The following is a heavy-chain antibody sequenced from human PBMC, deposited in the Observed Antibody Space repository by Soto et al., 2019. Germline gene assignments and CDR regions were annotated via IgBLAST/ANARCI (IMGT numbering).Heavy chain of an antibody. V-gene: IGHV4-59*01. D-gene: IGHD3-10*01. CDR2: IYYSGST. CDR1: GGSISSYY. CDR3: ARGGELYNY. Sequence: QVQLQESGPGLVKPSETLSLTCTVSGGSISSYYWSWIRQPPGKGLEWIGYIYYSGSTNYNPSLKSRVTISVDTSKNQFSLKLSSVTAADTAVYYCARGGELYNYWGQGTLVTVSS. J-gene: IGHJ4*02.